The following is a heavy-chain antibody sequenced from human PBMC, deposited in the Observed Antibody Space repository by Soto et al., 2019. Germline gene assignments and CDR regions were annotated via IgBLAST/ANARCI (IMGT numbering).Heavy chain of an antibody. CDR1: GYTFTGYY. CDR3: ARDRVPFSSSSGHYYYGMDV. V-gene: IGHV1-2*02. J-gene: IGHJ6*02. CDR2: ISPNSGGT. Sequence: QVHLVQSGAEVKKPGASVKVSCKASGYTFTGYYMHWVRQAPGQGLEWMGWISPNSGGTNFAHKFQGSVTITTDTSINTAYMELSRLTYDDTAVYYCARDRVPFSSSSGHYYYGMDVWGQGTTVTVSS. D-gene: IGHD6-6*01.